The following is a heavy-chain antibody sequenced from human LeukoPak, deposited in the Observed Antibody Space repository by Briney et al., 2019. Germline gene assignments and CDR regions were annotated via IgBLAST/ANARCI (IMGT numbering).Heavy chain of an antibody. D-gene: IGHD3-10*01. CDR2: INPNSGGT. V-gene: IGHV1-2*02. J-gene: IGHJ5*02. Sequence: GASVKVSCKASGYTFTGYYMHWVRQAPGQGLEWMGWINPNSGGTNYAQKFQGRVTMTRDTSISTAYMELSRLRSDDTAVYYCASARIRGVIGWFDPWGQGTLVTVSS. CDR3: ASARIRGVIGWFDP. CDR1: GYTFTGYY.